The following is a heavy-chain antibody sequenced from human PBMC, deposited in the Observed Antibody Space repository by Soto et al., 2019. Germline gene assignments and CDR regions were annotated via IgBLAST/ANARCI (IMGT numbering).Heavy chain of an antibody. CDR2: SSTYNGHT. CDR3: SRGFRVAATRWWFDP. CDR1: GYTFTSYD. Sequence: QVQLVQSGAEVKKPGASVKVSCKASGYTFTSYDISWVRQAPGQGLEWMGWSSTYNGHTNYAQKLQGRVTMTTDTSTSTAYMELRCLRSDDTAVYYCSRGFRVAATRWWFDPWGQGTLVTVSS. V-gene: IGHV1-18*01. D-gene: IGHD2-15*01. J-gene: IGHJ5*02.